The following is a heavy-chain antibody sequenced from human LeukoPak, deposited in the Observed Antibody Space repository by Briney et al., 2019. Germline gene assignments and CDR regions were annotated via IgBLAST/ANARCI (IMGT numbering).Heavy chain of an antibody. V-gene: IGHV4-39*01. J-gene: IGHJ4*02. CDR1: GGSISSSSYY. D-gene: IGHD2-8*01. Sequence: PSETLSLTCTVSGGSISSSSYYWGWIRQPPGKGLEWIGSIYYSGSTYYNPSLKSRATISVDTSKNQFSLKLSSVTAADTAVYYCARVSGYCPDGVCRFDYWGQGTLVTVSS. CDR2: IYYSGST. CDR3: ARVSGYCPDGVCRFDY.